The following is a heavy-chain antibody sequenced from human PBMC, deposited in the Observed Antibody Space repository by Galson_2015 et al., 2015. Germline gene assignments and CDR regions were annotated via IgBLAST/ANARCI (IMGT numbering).Heavy chain of an antibody. V-gene: IGHV4-39*01. D-gene: IGHD2/OR15-2a*01. Sequence: TLSLTCTVSGGSISTAKSFWGWIRQSPGQGLELIASISYGGTTYYQPSLRSRVTISADTSNNLFSLKLTSVTAADTAVYYCASYQVPAFGVEYWGRGTLVTVSS. J-gene: IGHJ4*02. CDR3: ASYQVPAFGVEY. CDR2: ISYGGTT. CDR1: GGSISTAKSF.